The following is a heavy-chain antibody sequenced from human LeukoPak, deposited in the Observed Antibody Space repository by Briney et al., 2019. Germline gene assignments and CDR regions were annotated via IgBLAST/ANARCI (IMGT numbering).Heavy chain of an antibody. Sequence: ASVKVSCKASGYTFTSYGITWVRQAPGQGLEWMGWISGYNGNTKYAKKLQGRVTMTTDTSTSTAYMELSSLRSEDTAVYYCARGGLYYYGSGSYYRIWGQGTMVTVSS. CDR1: GYTFTSYG. CDR3: ARGGLYYYGSGSYYRI. J-gene: IGHJ3*02. V-gene: IGHV1-18*01. CDR2: ISGYNGNT. D-gene: IGHD3-10*01.